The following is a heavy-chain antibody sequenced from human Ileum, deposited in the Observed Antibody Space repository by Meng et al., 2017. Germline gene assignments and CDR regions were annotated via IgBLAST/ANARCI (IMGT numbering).Heavy chain of an antibody. Sequence: VLCQRPGPGLLMRSGTLSLACAVSGVSISSAIWWGWVRQPPGKGLEWIGEIFQSGSTNYNPSLKSRVSISVDKSKNHLSLSLSSVTAADTAVYYCAKAAAYNLDIWGQGALVTVSS. V-gene: IGHV4-4*02. CDR1: GVSISSAIW. J-gene: IGHJ4*02. D-gene: IGHD1-14*01. CDR3: AKAAAYNLDI. CDR2: IFQSGST.